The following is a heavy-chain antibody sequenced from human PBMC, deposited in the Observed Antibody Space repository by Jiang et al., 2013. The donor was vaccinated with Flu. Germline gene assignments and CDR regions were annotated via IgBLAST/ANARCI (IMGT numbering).Heavy chain of an antibody. CDR1: GGSLYSHF. V-gene: IGHV4-59*11. CDR3: ARGLSHFDS. J-gene: IGHJ4*02. CDR2: IYYSGST. D-gene: IGHD3-16*01. Sequence: PGLVKPSETLSLTCTVSGGSLYSHFWTWIRQPPGKGLEWIGYIYYSGSTNYNPSLKSRVTISADTSKNHFSLNLSSVTAADTAVYYCARGLSHFDSWGQGTLVTVSS.